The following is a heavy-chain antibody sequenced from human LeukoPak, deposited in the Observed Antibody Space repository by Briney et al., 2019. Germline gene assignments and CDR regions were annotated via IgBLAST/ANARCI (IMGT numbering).Heavy chain of an antibody. D-gene: IGHD3-16*01. CDR2: ISYDGSNT. J-gene: IGHJ4*02. V-gene: IGHV3-30*18. Sequence: GGSLRLSCAASGFTFSNYGMHWVRQAPGKGLEWVALISYDGSNTYYVDSVKGRFTISRDNSKNTLYLQMNSLRPEDTAVYYCAKDLSDCVRGNYGNLFDYWGQGTLVTVSS. CDR3: AKDLSDCVRGNYGNLFDY. CDR1: GFTFSNYG.